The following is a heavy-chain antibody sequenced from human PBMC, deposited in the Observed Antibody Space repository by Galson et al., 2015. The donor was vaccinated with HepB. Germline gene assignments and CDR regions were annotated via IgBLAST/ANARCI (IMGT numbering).Heavy chain of an antibody. Sequence: SLRLSCAASAFTFRNYAMNWVRQAPGKGLEWVSFISGSSGSTYYADSVKGRFTISRDNSKNTLYLEMNNLRADETAVYYCAGGEYYYSSGTYYVYWGQGTLVTVSS. CDR2: ISGSSGST. V-gene: IGHV3-23*01. CDR3: AGGEYYYSSGTYYVY. J-gene: IGHJ4*02. CDR1: AFTFRNYA. D-gene: IGHD3-10*01.